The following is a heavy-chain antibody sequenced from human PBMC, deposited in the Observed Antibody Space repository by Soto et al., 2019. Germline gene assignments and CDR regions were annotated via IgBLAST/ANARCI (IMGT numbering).Heavy chain of an antibody. CDR2: ISSSSSYI. CDR3: ARVSGSSRMYYFDY. V-gene: IGHV3-21*01. Sequence: EVQLVESGGGLVKPGGSLRLSCAASGFTFSSYSMNWVRQAPGKGLEWVSSISSSSSYIYYADSVKGRFTISRDNAKNSLYLQMNSLRAEDTAAYYCARVSGSSRMYYFDYWGQGTLVTVSS. D-gene: IGHD6-19*01. CDR1: GFTFSSYS. J-gene: IGHJ4*02.